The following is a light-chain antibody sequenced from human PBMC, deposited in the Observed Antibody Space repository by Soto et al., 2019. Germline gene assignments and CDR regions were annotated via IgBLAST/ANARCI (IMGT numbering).Light chain of an antibody. Sequence: EIVLTQSPATLSLSPGERATLSCRASQSVSSYLAWYQQKPGQAPRLLIYDASNRATGIPARFSGSGSGTDFTLTISSLEPEDFPLYSCQQRSNWPPVTFGGGTKVEIK. CDR2: DAS. V-gene: IGKV3-11*01. CDR1: QSVSSY. CDR3: QQRSNWPPVT. J-gene: IGKJ4*01.